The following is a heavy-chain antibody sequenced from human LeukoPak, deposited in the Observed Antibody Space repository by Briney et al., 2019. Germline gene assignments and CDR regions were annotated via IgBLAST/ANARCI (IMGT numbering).Heavy chain of an antibody. D-gene: IGHD2-8*01. CDR2: INPNTGGT. Sequence: ASVKVSCKASGYSFTGNYMHWVRQAPGQGFEWMGWINPNTGGTNYAQKFKGRVLMTRDTSISTAYLELSSLKSDDTAVYYCARVGHCSRGVCYNYDYWGQGTQVTVSS. CDR1: GYSFTGNY. J-gene: IGHJ4*02. CDR3: ARVGHCSRGVCYNYDY. V-gene: IGHV1-2*02.